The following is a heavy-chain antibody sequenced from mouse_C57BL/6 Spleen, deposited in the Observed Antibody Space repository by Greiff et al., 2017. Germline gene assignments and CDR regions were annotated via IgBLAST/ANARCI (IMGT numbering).Heavy chain of an antibody. J-gene: IGHJ4*01. D-gene: IGHD2-4*01. V-gene: IGHV2-2*01. CDR3: ARGIYYDYGDYAMDY. Sequence: VKLQQSGPGLVQPSQSLSITCTVSGFSLTSYGVHWVRQSPGKGLEWLGVIWSGGSTDYNAAFISRLSISKDNSTSQVFFKMNSLQADDTAIYYCARGIYYDYGDYAMDYWGQGTSVTVSS. CDR2: IWSGGST. CDR1: GFSLTSYG.